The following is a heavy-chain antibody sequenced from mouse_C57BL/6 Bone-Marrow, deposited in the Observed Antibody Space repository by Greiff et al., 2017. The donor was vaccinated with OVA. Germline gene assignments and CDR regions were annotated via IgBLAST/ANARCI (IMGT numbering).Heavy chain of an antibody. Sequence: EVQLQQSGAELVRPGASVKLSCTASGFNIKDDYMHWVKQRPEQGLEWIGWIDPENGDTEYASNFQGKATITADTSSNTAYLQLSSLTSEDTAVYYCTRIYYWGQGTTLTVSS. CDR2: IDPENGDT. CDR3: TRIYY. CDR1: GFNIKDDY. V-gene: IGHV14-4*01. J-gene: IGHJ2*01.